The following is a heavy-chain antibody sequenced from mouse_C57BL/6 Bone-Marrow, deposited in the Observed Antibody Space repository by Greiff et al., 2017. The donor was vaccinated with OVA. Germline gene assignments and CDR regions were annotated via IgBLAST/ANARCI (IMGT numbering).Heavy chain of an antibody. CDR1: GYSITSDY. J-gene: IGHJ2*01. CDR3: ARCPLLYRTVYYFDY. D-gene: IGHD2-12*01. V-gene: IGHV3-8*01. CDR2: ISYSGST. Sequence: EVKLQESGPGLAKPSQTLSLTCSVTGYSITSDYWNWIRKFPGNKLEYMGYISYSGSTYYYPSLKSRISITRDTSKNQYYLQLNSVTTEDTATYDCARCPLLYRTVYYFDYWGQGTTLTVSS.